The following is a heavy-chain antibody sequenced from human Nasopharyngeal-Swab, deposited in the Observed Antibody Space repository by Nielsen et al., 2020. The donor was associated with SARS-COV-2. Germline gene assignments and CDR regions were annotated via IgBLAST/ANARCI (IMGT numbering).Heavy chain of an antibody. CDR3: ARDGLDYDFWSAYFMDV. V-gene: IGHV3-21*01. CDR2: ISGSSSYI. J-gene: IGHJ6*02. CDR1: GFTLSIYA. Sequence: GGSLRLSCAASGFTLSIYAVTWVRQAPGKGLEWVSTISGSSSYIYYADSVKGRFTISRDNAKNSLYLQMNSLRAEDTAVYYCARDGLDYDFWSAYFMDVWGQGTTVTVSS. D-gene: IGHD3-3*01.